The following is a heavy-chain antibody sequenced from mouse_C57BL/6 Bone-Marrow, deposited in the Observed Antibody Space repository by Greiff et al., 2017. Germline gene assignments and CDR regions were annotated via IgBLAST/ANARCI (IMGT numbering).Heavy chain of an antibody. CDR3: ARKNDFDY. CDR1: GFTFSDYG. V-gene: IGHV5-17*01. Sequence: EVKLVESGGGLVKPGGSLKLSCAASGFTFSDYGMHWVRQAPEKGLEWVEYISSGSSTIYYADTVKGRFTISRDKAKNTLFMQMTSLRYEDTAMYYCARKNDFDYWGQGTTLTVSS. CDR2: ISSGSSTI. J-gene: IGHJ2*01.